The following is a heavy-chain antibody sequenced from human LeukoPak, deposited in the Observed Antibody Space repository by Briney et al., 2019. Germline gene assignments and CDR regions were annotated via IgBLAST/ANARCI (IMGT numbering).Heavy chain of an antibody. V-gene: IGHV1-46*03. CDR2: INPSGGST. Sequence: ASVKVSCKASGYTFTSYYMHWVRQAPGQGLEWMGIINPSGGSTSYAQKFQGRVTMTRDTSTSIVYMELSSLRSEDTAVYYCARVSVGGHGDYWGQGTLVTVSS. D-gene: IGHD4-17*01. CDR3: ARVSVGGHGDY. CDR1: GYTFTSYY. J-gene: IGHJ4*02.